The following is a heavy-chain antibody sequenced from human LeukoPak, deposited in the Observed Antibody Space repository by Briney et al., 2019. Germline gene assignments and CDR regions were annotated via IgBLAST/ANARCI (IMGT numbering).Heavy chain of an antibody. J-gene: IGHJ3*02. CDR3: ASANGIVGATTGRGAFDI. Sequence: SETLSLTCTVSGGSISSGSYYWRWVRQPAGTGLEWLGRIYTSGSTNYNPSLKSRVTISVDTSKNQFSLKLSSVTAADTAVYYCASANGIVGATTGRGAFDIWGQGTMVTVSS. CDR2: IYTSGST. CDR1: GGSISSGSYY. D-gene: IGHD1-26*01. V-gene: IGHV4-61*02.